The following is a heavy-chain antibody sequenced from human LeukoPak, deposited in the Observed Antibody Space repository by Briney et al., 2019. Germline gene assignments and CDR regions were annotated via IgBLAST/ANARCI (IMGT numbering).Heavy chain of an antibody. J-gene: IGHJ5*02. CDR2: ISSSGSTI. V-gene: IGHV3-11*04. CDR3: ARVGYSYGYKWFDP. CDR1: GLTFSDYY. D-gene: IGHD5-18*01. Sequence: GSLRLSCAASGLTFSDYYMSWIRQAPGKGLEWVSYISSSGSTIYYADSVKGRFTISRDNAKNSLYLQMNSLRAEDTAVYYCARVGYSYGYKWFDPWGQGTLVTVSS.